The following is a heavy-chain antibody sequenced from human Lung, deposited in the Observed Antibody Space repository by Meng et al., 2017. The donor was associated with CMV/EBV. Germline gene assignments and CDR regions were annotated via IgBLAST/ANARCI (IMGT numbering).Heavy chain of an antibody. CDR2: IYHSGST. CDR3: ASFPPPGKQWLVTDY. J-gene: IGHJ4*02. D-gene: IGHD6-19*01. CDR1: GGSISSSNA. Sequence: VHSPESGPGPVKPSGTLSPPCAVSGGSISSSNAWSWARQPPGKGLEWIGEIYHSGSTTYNTSLKSRITISVDKSKNQFSLKLSSVTAADTAVYYCASFPPPGKQWLVTDYWGQGTLVTVSS. V-gene: IGHV4-4*02.